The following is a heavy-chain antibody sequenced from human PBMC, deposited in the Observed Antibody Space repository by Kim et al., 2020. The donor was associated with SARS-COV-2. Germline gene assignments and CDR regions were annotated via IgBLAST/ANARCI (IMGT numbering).Heavy chain of an antibody. CDR3: ARGESSSWYNWFDP. CDR1: GYTFTRYA. J-gene: IGHJ5*02. Sequence: ASVKVSCKASGYTFTRYAMHWVRQAPGQRLEWMGWINAGNGNTKYSQKFQGRVTITRDTSASTAYMELSSLRSEDTAVYYCARGESSSWYNWFDPWGLGTLVTVSS. D-gene: IGHD6-13*01. V-gene: IGHV1-3*01. CDR2: INAGNGNT.